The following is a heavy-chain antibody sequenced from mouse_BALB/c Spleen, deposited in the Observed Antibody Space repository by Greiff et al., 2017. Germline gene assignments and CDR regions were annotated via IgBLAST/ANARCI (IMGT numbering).Heavy chain of an antibody. Sequence: QVQLKQSGPGLVQPSQSLSITCTVSGFSLTSYGVHWVRQSPGKGLEWLGVIWSGGSTDYNAAFISRLSISKDNSKSQVFFKMNSLQANDTAIYYCARNGVLRSLDDWGQGTTLTVSS. V-gene: IGHV2-2*02. CDR1: GFSLTSYG. CDR2: IWSGGST. CDR3: ARNGVLRSLDD. D-gene: IGHD1-1*01. J-gene: IGHJ2*01.